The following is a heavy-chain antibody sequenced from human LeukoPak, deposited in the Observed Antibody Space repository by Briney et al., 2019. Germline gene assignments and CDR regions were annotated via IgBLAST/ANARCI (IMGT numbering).Heavy chain of an antibody. CDR2: IYTSGST. CDR3: ARGLGVTIFGVVIGNFQH. CDR1: GGSISSGSYY. D-gene: IGHD3-3*01. J-gene: IGHJ1*01. V-gene: IGHV4-61*02. Sequence: SETLSLTCTVSGGSISSGSYYWSWIRQPAGKGLEWIVRIYTSGSTNSNPSLNSRVTISVVTSKNQFSLKLSSVTTADTAVYYCARGLGVTIFGVVIGNFQHWGQGTLVTVSS.